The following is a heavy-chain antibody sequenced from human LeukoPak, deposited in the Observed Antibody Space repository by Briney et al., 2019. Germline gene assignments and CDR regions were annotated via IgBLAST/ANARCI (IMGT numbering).Heavy chain of an antibody. CDR2: ISYDGSNK. CDR3: ASQLSTVTTLDY. Sequence: GGSLRLSCAASGFTFSNYTMHWVRQAPGKGLEWVAVISYDGSNKYYADSVKGRFTISRDNAKNSLYLQMNSLRAEDTAVYYCASQLSTVTTLDYWGQGTLVTVSS. V-gene: IGHV3-30-3*01. D-gene: IGHD4-17*01. CDR1: GFTFSNYT. J-gene: IGHJ4*02.